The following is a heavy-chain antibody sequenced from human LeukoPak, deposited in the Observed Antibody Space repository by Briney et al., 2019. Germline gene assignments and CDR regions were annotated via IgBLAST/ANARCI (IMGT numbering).Heavy chain of an antibody. J-gene: IGHJ5*02. CDR3: ATLSIMITFGGVSAWFDP. CDR2: IYHSGST. Sequence: PSETLSLTCAVSGSSISSGGYSWSWIRQPPGKGLEWIGYIYHSGSTYYNPSLKSRVTISVDRSKNQFSLKLSSVTAADTAVYYCATLSIMITFGGVSAWFDPWGQGTLVTVSS. V-gene: IGHV4-30-2*01. D-gene: IGHD3-16*01. CDR1: GSSISSGGYS.